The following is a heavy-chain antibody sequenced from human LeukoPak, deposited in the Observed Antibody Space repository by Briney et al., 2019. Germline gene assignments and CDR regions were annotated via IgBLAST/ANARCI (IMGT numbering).Heavy chain of an antibody. Sequence: PGGSLRLSCAATGFTFSDYYMSWIRQAPGKGLEWVSDISGGGTIIRYTDSVKGRFTISRDNSKNALYLQMNSLRAEDTAVYYCAKCGGSYLPRWFDPWGQGTLVTVSS. CDR3: AKCGGSYLPRWFDP. CDR2: ISGGGTII. J-gene: IGHJ5*02. CDR1: GFTFSDYY. D-gene: IGHD1-26*01. V-gene: IGHV3-23*01.